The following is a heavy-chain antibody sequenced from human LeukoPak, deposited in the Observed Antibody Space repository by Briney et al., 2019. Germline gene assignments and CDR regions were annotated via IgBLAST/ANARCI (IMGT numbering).Heavy chain of an antibody. J-gene: IGHJ6*04. CDR1: GGSISSGGYY. CDR3: ARTQGSGPPGYYGMDV. D-gene: IGHD3-10*01. V-gene: IGHV4-31*03. Sequence: SETLSLTCTVSGGSISSGGYYWSWIRQHPGKGLEWIGYIYYSGSTYYNPSLKSRATISVDTSKSQFSLKLSSVTAADTAVYYCARTQGSGPPGYYGMDVWGKGTTVTVSS. CDR2: IYYSGST.